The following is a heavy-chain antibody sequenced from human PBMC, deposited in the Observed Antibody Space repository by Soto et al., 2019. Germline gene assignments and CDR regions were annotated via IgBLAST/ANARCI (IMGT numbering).Heavy chain of an antibody. Sequence: QVQLQESGPGLVKPSGTLSLTCAVSGGSSSDINWWYWIRQPPGKGLEWIGEIYHSGTTHYNPSLMSRLTISVDKSKNQFSLKLSSVTAADTAVYYCARFGGGMDVWGQGTTVTVSS. CDR3: ARFGGGMDV. CDR2: IYHSGTT. V-gene: IGHV4-4*02. J-gene: IGHJ6*02. D-gene: IGHD3-10*01. CDR1: GGSSSDINW.